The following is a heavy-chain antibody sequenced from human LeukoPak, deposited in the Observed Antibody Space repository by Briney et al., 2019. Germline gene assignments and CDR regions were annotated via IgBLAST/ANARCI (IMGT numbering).Heavy chain of an antibody. Sequence: ASVKVSCKASGYTFTGYYMHWVRQAPGQGREWMGWINPNSGGTNYAQKFQGRVTMTRDTSISTAYMELSRLRSDDTAVYYCARVDAIVATTPDYWGQGTLVTVSS. CDR2: INPNSGGT. J-gene: IGHJ4*02. V-gene: IGHV1-2*02. CDR1: GYTFTGYY. D-gene: IGHD5-12*01. CDR3: ARVDAIVATTPDY.